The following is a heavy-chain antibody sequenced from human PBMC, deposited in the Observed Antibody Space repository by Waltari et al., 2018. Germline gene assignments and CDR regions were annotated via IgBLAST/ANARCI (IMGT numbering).Heavy chain of an antibody. V-gene: IGHV4-39*02. Sequence: QLQLQESGPGLVKPSETLSLTCTVSGGSISSSNYYWGWIRQPPGKGLEWIGSIYYSGRAYYNPSLKNRVTISVDTSKNHFSLNLSSVTAADTAVYYCASIQGVTETTYYYYAMDVWGQGTTVTVSS. D-gene: IGHD1-7*01. J-gene: IGHJ6*02. CDR1: GGSISSSNYY. CDR3: ASIQGVTETTYYYYAMDV. CDR2: IYYSGRA.